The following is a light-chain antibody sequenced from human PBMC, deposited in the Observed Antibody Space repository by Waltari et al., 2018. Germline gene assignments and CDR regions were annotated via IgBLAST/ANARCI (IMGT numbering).Light chain of an antibody. CDR2: YLS. V-gene: IGLV3-21*04. Sequence: SYVLTQSPSVSLAPGETATISCGGDNIGRQAVNWYQQRPGQAPVVVFSYLSDRPSGGPGRFSGSVSGNTATLTITRVEAGDEADYFCQVWDRHSHHQVFGGGTKLAVL. J-gene: IGLJ2*01. CDR3: QVWDRHSHHQV. CDR1: NIGRQA.